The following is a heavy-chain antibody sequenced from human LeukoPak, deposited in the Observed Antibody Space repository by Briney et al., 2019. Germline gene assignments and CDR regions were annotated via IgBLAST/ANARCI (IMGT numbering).Heavy chain of an antibody. D-gene: IGHD3-3*01. CDR2: IIPIFGTA. V-gene: IGHV1-69*13. J-gene: IGHJ4*02. CDR1: GGTFSSYA. Sequence: ASVTVSCKASGGTFSSYAISWVRQAPGQGLEWMGGIIPIFGTANYAQKFQGRVTITADESTSTAYMELSSLRSEDTAVYYCARDPLSNRNFGVVNSWGQGTLVTVSS. CDR3: ARDPLSNRNFGVVNS.